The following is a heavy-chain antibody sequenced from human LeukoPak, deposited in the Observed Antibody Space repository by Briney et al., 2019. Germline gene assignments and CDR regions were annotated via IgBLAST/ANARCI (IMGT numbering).Heavy chain of an antibody. CDR2: INHSGST. CDR3: AKSRHNWFDP. CDR1: GGSFSGYY. Sequence: SETLSLTCAVYGGSFSGYYWSWIRQPPGKGLEWIGEINHSGSTTQNPSLKSRVTISVDTSKNQFSLKLSSVTAADTAVYYCAKSRHNWFDPWGQGTLVTVSS. J-gene: IGHJ5*02. V-gene: IGHV4-34*01.